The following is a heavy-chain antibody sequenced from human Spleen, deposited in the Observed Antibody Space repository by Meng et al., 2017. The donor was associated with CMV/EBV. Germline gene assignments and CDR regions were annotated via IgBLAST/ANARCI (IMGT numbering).Heavy chain of an antibody. J-gene: IGHJ5*02. CDR3: ARGGCSSTSCYKNWFDP. Sequence: GESFSGYYWGWIRQHPGKGLEWIGEINHSGSTNYNPSLKSRVTISVDTSKNQFSLKLSSVTAADTAVYYCARGGCSSTSCYKNWFDPWGQGTLVTVSS. CDR1: GESFSGYY. CDR2: INHSGST. V-gene: IGHV4-34*01. D-gene: IGHD2-2*01.